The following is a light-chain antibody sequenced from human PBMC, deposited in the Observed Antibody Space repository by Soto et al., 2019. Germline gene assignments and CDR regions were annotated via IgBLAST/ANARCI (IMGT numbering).Light chain of an antibody. CDR1: QSVSSY. J-gene: IGKJ3*01. Sequence: EIVLTQSPATLSLSPGERATLSCRASQSVSSYLAWYQQKPGQAPRLLIYDASNRATGLPARFSGSGSGTNFTLTISRLEPEDFAVYYCQQHGSWGITFGPGTKVDIK. CDR3: QQHGSWGIT. V-gene: IGKV3-11*01. CDR2: DAS.